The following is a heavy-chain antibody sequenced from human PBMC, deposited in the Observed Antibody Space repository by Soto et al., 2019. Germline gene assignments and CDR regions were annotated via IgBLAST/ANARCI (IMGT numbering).Heavy chain of an antibody. V-gene: IGHV3-53*04. J-gene: IGHJ4*02. D-gene: IGHD3-3*01. CDR2: IYSGGST. CDR3: ASGAYYDFWRGQYFYC. Sequence: EVQLVESGGGLVQPGGSLRLSCAASGFTVSSNYMSWVRQAPGKGLEWVSVIYSGGSTYYADSVKGRFTISRHNSNNTLYLQMKSLRAGDKALYYCASGAYYDFWRGQYFYCWGKGTLVTVSS. CDR1: GFTVSSNY.